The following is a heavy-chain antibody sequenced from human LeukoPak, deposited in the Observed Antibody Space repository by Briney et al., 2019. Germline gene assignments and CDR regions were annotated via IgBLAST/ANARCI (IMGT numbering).Heavy chain of an antibody. D-gene: IGHD5-12*01. CDR3: ARGGYIGFDA. V-gene: IGHV3-13*04. CDR1: GLTSSTYD. J-gene: IGHJ3*01. Sequence: GGSLRLSCAASGLTSSTYDMHWVRQATGEGLEWVSGIGKGGDTYYVGSVKGRFTISRENAKNSLYLQMNSLRSGDTAVYYCARGGYIGFDAWGQGTVVTVSS. CDR2: IGKGGDT.